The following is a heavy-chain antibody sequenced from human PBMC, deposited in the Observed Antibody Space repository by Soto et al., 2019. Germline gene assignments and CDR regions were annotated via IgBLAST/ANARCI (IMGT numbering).Heavy chain of an antibody. Sequence: ASVKVSCKASGYTFTGYYMHWVRQAPGLGLEWMGWINPNSGGTNYAQKFQGWVTMTRDTSISTAYMELSRLRSDDTAVYYCARDLGYSYGYYYYGMDVWGQGTTVTVSS. J-gene: IGHJ6*02. CDR2: INPNSGGT. CDR3: ARDLGYSYGYYYYGMDV. D-gene: IGHD5-18*01. V-gene: IGHV1-2*04. CDR1: GYTFTGYY.